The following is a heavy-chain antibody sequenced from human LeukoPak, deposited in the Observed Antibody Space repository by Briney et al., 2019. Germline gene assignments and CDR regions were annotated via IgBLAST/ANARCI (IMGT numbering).Heavy chain of an antibody. CDR2: ISYSGHT. CDR3: ARQEIGLRSFDP. J-gene: IGHJ5*02. Sequence: SETLSLTCTISGDSIGRINYFWGWIRHPPGKGLEWSVSISYSGHTYYNPSLKSRVTISVDTSKNQFSLNLSSVTAADTAVYYCARQEIGLRSFDPWGQGTLVAVSS. V-gene: IGHV4-39*01. D-gene: IGHD3/OR15-3a*01. CDR1: GDSIGRINYF.